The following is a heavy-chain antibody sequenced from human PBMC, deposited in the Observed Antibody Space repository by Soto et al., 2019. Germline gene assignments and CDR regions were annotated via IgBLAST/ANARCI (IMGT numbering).Heavy chain of an antibody. D-gene: IGHD3-3*01. CDR3: AINSYYDFWSGYYSRYFDY. CDR1: GFTFSSYS. J-gene: IGHJ4*02. Sequence: SLRLSCAASGFTFSSYSMNWVRQAPGKGLEWVSYISSSSSTIYYADSVKGRFTISRDNAKNSLYLQMNSLRDEDTAVYYCAINSYYDFWSGYYSRYFDYWGQGTLVTVSS. V-gene: IGHV3-48*02. CDR2: ISSSSSTI.